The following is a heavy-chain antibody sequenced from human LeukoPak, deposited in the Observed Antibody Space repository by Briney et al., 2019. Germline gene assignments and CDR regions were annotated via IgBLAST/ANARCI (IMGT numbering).Heavy chain of an antibody. D-gene: IGHD3-3*01. CDR2: IYYSGST. Sequence: SETLSLTCTVSGGSISSYYWSWIRQPPGEGLEWIGYIYYSGSTNYNPSLKSRVTISVDTSKNQFSLKLSSVTAADTAVYYCARRYDFWSGWIDAFDIWGQGAMVTVSS. CDR1: GGSISSYY. J-gene: IGHJ3*02. V-gene: IGHV4-59*08. CDR3: ARRYDFWSGWIDAFDI.